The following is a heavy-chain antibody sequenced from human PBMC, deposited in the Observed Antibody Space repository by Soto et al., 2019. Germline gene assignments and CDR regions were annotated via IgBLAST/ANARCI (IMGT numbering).Heavy chain of an antibody. Sequence: PGESLKISCRVSGYTFTNFWIGWVRQMPGKGLEWMRIIYPGDSDTRYRPSFQGEVTISVDKSISTAYLQWSGLKASDTAMYYCARIWEMATVAACDYWGQGTLVTVSS. CDR3: ARIWEMATVAACDY. D-gene: IGHD3-16*01. V-gene: IGHV5-51*01. CDR2: IYPGDSDT. CDR1: GYTFTNFW. J-gene: IGHJ4*02.